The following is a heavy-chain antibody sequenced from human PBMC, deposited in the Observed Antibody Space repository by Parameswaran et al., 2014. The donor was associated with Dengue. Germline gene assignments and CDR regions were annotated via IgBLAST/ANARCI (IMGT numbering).Heavy chain of an antibody. D-gene: IGHD2-2*01. J-gene: IGHJ3*02. CDR2: ISGSGGST. V-gene: IGHV3-23*01. CDR3: AKDRMRRYCSSTSCVDLDAFDI. Sequence: VRQAPGKGLEWVSAISGSGGSTYYADSVKGRFTISRDNSKNTLYLQMNSLRAEDTAVYYCAKDRMRRYCSSTSCVDLDAFDIWGQGTMVTVSS.